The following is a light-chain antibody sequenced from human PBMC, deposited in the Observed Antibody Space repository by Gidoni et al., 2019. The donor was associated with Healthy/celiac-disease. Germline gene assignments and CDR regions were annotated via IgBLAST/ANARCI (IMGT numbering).Light chain of an antibody. J-gene: IGKJ1*01. CDR2: DAS. Sequence: EIVLTQSPATLSLSPGERATLSCRASQSVSSYLAWYQQKPGQAPRLLIYDASNRATGIPARFSGSGSGTDFTLTISSLGPEDFAVYYCQQRSNWPLTFGQXTKVEIK. CDR3: QQRSNWPLT. V-gene: IGKV3-11*01. CDR1: QSVSSY.